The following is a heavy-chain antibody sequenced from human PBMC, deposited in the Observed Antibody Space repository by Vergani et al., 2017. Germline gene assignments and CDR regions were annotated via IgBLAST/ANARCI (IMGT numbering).Heavy chain of an antibody. CDR3: TTDRVVVVADLDY. CDR2: IKSKTDGGTT. V-gene: IGHV3-15*01. Sequence: EVQLVESGGGLVKPGGSLRLSCAASGFTFSNAWMSWVRQAPGKGLEWVGRIKSKTDGGTTDYAAPVKGRFTISRDDSKNTLYLQMNSLKTEDTAVYYCTTDRVVVVADLDYWGQGTLVTVSS. CDR1: GFTFSNAW. D-gene: IGHD2-15*01. J-gene: IGHJ4*02.